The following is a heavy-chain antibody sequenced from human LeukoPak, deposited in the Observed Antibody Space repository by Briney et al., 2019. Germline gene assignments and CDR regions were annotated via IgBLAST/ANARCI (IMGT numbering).Heavy chain of an antibody. Sequence: SETLSLTCTVSDDSITLYYWTWIRQPPGKGLEWIGYVDHTGSTNFNPSLSGRVSISRVTSKNLFSLRLRCVTAADTAVYFCARGRVSSSTWYSTYYYYFYMDVWGKGTTVTVSS. J-gene: IGHJ6*03. D-gene: IGHD1-1*01. V-gene: IGHV4-59*01. CDR1: DDSITLYY. CDR2: VDHTGST. CDR3: ARGRVSSSTWYSTYYYYFYMDV.